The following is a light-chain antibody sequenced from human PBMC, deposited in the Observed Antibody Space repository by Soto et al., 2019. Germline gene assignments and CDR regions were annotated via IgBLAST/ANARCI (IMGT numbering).Light chain of an antibody. CDR3: QQRSNWPPWT. CDR2: DAS. CDR1: QSVYNN. Sequence: ESVFAESAATLSLSPGERATLSCRVSQSVYNNLAWYQQKPGQAPRLLIYDASNRATGIPARFSGSGSGTDFTLTISSLEPEDFAVYYGQQRSNWPPWTFGQGTKVDIK. J-gene: IGKJ1*01. V-gene: IGKV3-11*01.